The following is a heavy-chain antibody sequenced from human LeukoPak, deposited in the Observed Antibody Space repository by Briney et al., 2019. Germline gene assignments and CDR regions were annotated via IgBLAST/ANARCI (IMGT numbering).Heavy chain of an antibody. CDR3: ARAYGDYFDY. V-gene: IGHV4-59*01. CDR1: GGSISSYC. CDR2: IYYSGST. D-gene: IGHD4-17*01. J-gene: IGHJ4*02. Sequence: SETLSLACTVSGGSISSYCWSWVRQPPGKGLEWIGYIYYSGSTNYNPSLKSRVTISVDTSKNQFSLKLSSVTAADTAVYYCARAYGDYFDYWGQGTLVTVSS.